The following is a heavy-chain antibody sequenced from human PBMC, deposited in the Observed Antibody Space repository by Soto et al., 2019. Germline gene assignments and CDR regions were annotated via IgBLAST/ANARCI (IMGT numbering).Heavy chain of an antibody. V-gene: IGHV1-69*02. CDR2: IIPILGIA. CDR1: GGTFSSYT. D-gene: IGHD3-22*01. CDR3: ASAYYYDSSGYYYFDY. J-gene: IGHJ4*02. Sequence: QVQLVQSGAEVKKPGSSVKVSCKASGGTFSSYTISWVRQAPGQGLEWMGRIIPILGIANYAQKFQGRVTIPADKSASTAYMELSSLRSEDTAVYYCASAYYYDSSGYYYFDYWGQGTLVTVSS.